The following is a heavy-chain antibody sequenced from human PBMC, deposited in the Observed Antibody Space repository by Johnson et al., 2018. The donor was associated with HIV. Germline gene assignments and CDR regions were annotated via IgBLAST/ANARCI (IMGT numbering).Heavy chain of an antibody. V-gene: IGHV3-30*18. CDR1: GFTFSSYD. D-gene: IGHD1-26*01. CDR3: AKDSRRWGAFSDAFDI. Sequence: QMQLVESGGGVVQPGRSLRLSCAASGFTFSSYDMHWVRQAPGKGLEWVAVISYDGSKTYFGDSVKGRFTSSRDNSKNTVYLQMNSLRVEDTAMYYCAKDSRRWGAFSDAFDIWGQGTMVTVSS. J-gene: IGHJ3*02. CDR2: ISYDGSKT.